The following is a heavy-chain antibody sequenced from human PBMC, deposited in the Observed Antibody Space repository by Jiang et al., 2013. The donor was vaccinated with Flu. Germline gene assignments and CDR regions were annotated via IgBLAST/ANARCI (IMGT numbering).Heavy chain of an antibody. Sequence: LLKPSETLSLTCAVYGGSFSGYYWSWIRQPPGKGLEWIGEINHSGSTNYNPSLKSRITISVDTSKNQFSLKLSSVTAADTAVYYCARVRHDVYGMDVWGQGTTVTVSS. J-gene: IGHJ6*02. CDR1: GGSFSGYY. D-gene: IGHD3-16*01. CDR3: ARVRHDVYGMDV. V-gene: IGHV4-34*01. CDR2: INHSGST.